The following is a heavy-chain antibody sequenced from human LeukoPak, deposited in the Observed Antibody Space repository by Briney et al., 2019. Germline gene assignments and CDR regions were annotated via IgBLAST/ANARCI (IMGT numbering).Heavy chain of an antibody. Sequence: SSVKLSCKGTGCTLSSYGISCLGQARGQVLEWMGRIIPIFGIANYAQKFQGRVTITADKSTSTAYMELSSLRSEDTAVYYCARGAVEMAYFDYWGQGTLVTVSS. CDR3: ARGAVEMAYFDY. J-gene: IGHJ4*02. V-gene: IGHV1-69*04. D-gene: IGHD5-24*01. CDR1: GCTLSSYG. CDR2: IIPIFGIA.